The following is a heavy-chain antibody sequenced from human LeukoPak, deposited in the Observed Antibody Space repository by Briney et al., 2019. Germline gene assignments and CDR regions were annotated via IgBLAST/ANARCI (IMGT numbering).Heavy chain of an antibody. V-gene: IGHV4-34*01. CDR2: INHNGST. J-gene: IGHJ4*02. CDR1: GGSFSGYY. Sequence: SETLSLTCAVYGGSFSGYYWSWIRQPPGKGLEWIGEINHNGSTNYNPSLKSRVTISVDTSKNQFSLKLSSVTAADTAVYYCAREAGYDSSGPIDYWGQGTLVTVSS. CDR3: AREAGYDSSGPIDY. D-gene: IGHD3-22*01.